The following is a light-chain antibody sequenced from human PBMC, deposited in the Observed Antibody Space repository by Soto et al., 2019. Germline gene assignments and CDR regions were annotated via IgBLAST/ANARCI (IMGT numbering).Light chain of an antibody. CDR2: GAS. J-gene: IGKJ5*01. CDR1: QSVSSSY. V-gene: IGKV3-20*01. CDR3: QQYGSSLSIT. Sequence: EIVLTQSPGTLSLSPGERASLSCRAIQSVSSSYLAWYQQKPGQAPRLLIYGASSRATGIPDRFSGSGSGTDFTLTISRLEPEDFAVYYCQQYGSSLSITLGQGPRLEIK.